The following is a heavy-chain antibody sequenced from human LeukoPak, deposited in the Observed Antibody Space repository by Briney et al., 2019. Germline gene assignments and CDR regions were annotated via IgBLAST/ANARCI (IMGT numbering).Heavy chain of an antibody. CDR1: GFTFSNYA. CDR2: ISGNGGST. CDR3: AKDDHSYGLPGTLGGMDV. V-gene: IGHV3-23*01. Sequence: GGSLRLSCAASGFTFSNYAMSWVRQAPGKGLEWVSVISGNGGSTCYANSMKGRFTISRDNSKNTLFLQMNSLRADDTAVYYCAKDDHSYGLPGTLGGMDVWGQGTTVTVSS. J-gene: IGHJ6*02. D-gene: IGHD5-18*01.